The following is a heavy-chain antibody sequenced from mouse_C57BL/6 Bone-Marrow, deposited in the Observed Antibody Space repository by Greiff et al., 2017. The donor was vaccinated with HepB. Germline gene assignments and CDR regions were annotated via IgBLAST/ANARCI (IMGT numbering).Heavy chain of an antibody. CDR2: IDPETGGT. Sequence: QVQLQQSGAELVRPGASVTLSCKASGYTFTDYEMHWVKQTPVHGLEWIGAIDPETGGTAYNQKFKGKAILTADKSSSTAYMELRSLTSEDSAVYYCTNDYGWYFDVWGTGTTVTVSS. J-gene: IGHJ1*03. CDR3: TNDYGWYFDV. D-gene: IGHD2-4*01. V-gene: IGHV1-15*01. CDR1: GYTFTDYE.